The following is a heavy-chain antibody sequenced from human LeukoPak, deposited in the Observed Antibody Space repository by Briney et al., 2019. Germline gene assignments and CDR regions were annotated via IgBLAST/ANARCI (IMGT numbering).Heavy chain of an antibody. V-gene: IGHV4-59*01. CDR3: ARLKATVSIHAYFDS. CDR2: IDHSGST. Sequence: SETLSLTCTVSGGSFSSYYWTWIRQPPGKGLEWIGYIDHSGSTNYNPSLKSRVSISSDTSKNQFSLERSSVTAADTAVYYCARLKATVSIHAYFDSWGQGTLVTVSS. D-gene: IGHD4-17*01. CDR1: GGSFSSYY. J-gene: IGHJ4*02.